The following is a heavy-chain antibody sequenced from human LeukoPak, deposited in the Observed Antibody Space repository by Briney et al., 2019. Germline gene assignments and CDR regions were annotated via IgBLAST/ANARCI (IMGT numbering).Heavy chain of an antibody. CDR1: GFPFSSYA. Sequence: GGSLTLPCATSGFPFSSYAMRWVRQPRGKRMEWVSAISGRCGSTYYAASVKGRFTISRDNSKNTLYLQMNSLRAEDTAVYYCAKDGLVVVAATTFFYWGQGTLVTVSS. J-gene: IGHJ4*02. D-gene: IGHD2-15*01. V-gene: IGHV3-23*01. CDR3: AKDGLVVVAATTFFY. CDR2: ISGRCGST.